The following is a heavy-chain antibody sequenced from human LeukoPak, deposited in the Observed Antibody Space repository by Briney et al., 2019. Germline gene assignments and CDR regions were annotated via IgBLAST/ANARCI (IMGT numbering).Heavy chain of an antibody. CDR1: GYSISSGYY. D-gene: IGHD3-9*01. Sequence: SETLSLTCTVSGYSISSGYYWGWIRQPPGKGLEWIGSIYHSGRTFYNPSLKSRVTISVDTSKNQFSLKLSSVTAADTAVYYCARTAYDILTGYNDYWGQGTLVTVSS. CDR3: ARTAYDILTGYNDY. CDR2: IYHSGRT. J-gene: IGHJ4*02. V-gene: IGHV4-38-2*02.